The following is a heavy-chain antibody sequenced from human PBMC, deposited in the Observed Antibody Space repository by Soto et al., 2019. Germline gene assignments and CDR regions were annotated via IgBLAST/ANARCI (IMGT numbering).Heavy chain of an antibody. D-gene: IGHD2-2*01. Sequence: GESLKISCKGSGYSFTSYWIGWVRQMPGKGLEWMGIIYPGDSDTRYSPSFQGQVTISADKSISTAYLQWSSLKASDTAMYYCARHYSIVVPAATTGLFDYWGQGTLVTVSS. CDR3: ARHYSIVVPAATTGLFDY. CDR2: IYPGDSDT. V-gene: IGHV5-51*01. CDR1: GYSFTSYW. J-gene: IGHJ4*02.